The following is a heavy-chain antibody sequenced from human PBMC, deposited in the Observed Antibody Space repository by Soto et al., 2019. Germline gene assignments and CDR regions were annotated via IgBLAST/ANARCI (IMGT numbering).Heavy chain of an antibody. V-gene: IGHV3-33*01. J-gene: IGHJ3*02. CDR3: ARPTTVTTGAFDI. CDR1: GFTFSSYG. D-gene: IGHD4-17*01. CDR2: IWYDGSNK. Sequence: PGGSLRLSYAASGFTFSSYGMHWVRQAPGKGLEWVAVIWYDGSNKYYADSVKGRFTISRDNSKNTLYLQMNSLRAEDTAVYYCARPTTVTTGAFDIWGQGTIVTASS.